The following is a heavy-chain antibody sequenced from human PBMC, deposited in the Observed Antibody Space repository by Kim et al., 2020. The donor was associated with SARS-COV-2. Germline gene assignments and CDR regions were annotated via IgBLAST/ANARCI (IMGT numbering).Heavy chain of an antibody. CDR2: INPNSGGT. Sequence: ASVKVSCKASGYTFTGYYMHWVRQAPGQGLEWMGRINPNSGGTNYAQKFQGRVTMTRDTSISTAYMELSRLRSDDTAVYYCAREVSSGYSYDPWGQGTLVTVSS. D-gene: IGHD5-18*01. V-gene: IGHV1-2*06. J-gene: IGHJ5*02. CDR3: AREVSSGYSYDP. CDR1: GYTFTGYY.